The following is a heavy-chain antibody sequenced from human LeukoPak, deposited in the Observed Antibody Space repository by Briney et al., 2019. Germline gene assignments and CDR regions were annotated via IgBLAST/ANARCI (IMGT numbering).Heavy chain of an antibody. J-gene: IGHJ4*02. CDR1: GYTFTSYD. CDR2: MNPNSGNT. CDR3: ARGGFDHYGTGRAFDV. V-gene: IGHV1-8*01. Sequence: GASVKVSCKASGYTFTSYDINWVRQATGQGLEWMGWMNPNSGNTGYAQKFQGRVTMTRNTSISTAYMELSSLRSEDTAVYYCARGGFDHYGTGRAFDVWGQGTLVTVSS. D-gene: IGHD3-10*01.